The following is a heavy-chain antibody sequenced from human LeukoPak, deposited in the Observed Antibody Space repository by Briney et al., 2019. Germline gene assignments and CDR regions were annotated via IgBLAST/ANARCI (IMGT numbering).Heavy chain of an antibody. CDR3: ARLSGSYLEY. Sequence: GGSLRLSCAASGFTLRSDGMHWVRQAPGKGLEWVALIWYDGSNKYYADSVKGRFTISRDNSKNTLYLQMNSLRAEDTAVYYCARLSGSYLEYWGQGTLVTVSS. D-gene: IGHD1-26*01. CDR2: IWYDGSNK. V-gene: IGHV3-33*01. CDR1: GFTLRSDG. J-gene: IGHJ4*02.